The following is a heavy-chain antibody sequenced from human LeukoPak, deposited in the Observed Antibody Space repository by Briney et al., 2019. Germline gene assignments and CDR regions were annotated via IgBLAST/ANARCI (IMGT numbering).Heavy chain of an antibody. CDR1: GFTFSSYA. J-gene: IGHJ6*04. Sequence: SGGSLRLSCAASGFTFSSYAMSWVRQAPGKGLEWVSAISGSGGSTYYADSVKGRFTISRDNSKNTLYLQMNSLRAEDTAVYYCARDLWFGELLRYYYYGMDVWGKGTTVTVSS. D-gene: IGHD3-10*01. CDR3: ARDLWFGELLRYYYYGMDV. CDR2: ISGSGGST. V-gene: IGHV3-23*01.